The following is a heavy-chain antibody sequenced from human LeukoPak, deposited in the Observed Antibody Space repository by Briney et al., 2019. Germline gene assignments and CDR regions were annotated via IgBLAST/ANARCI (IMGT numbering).Heavy chain of an antibody. J-gene: IGHJ4*02. D-gene: IGHD3-9*01. CDR3: AKWGDYDVLTGYYVSDY. CDR2: ITGSGGNT. CDR1: GFTFSSYS. Sequence: GGSLRLSCAASGFTFSSYSMNWVRQAPGKGLEWVSAITGSGGNTYYADSVKGRFTISRDNSKNTVFLQMNSLRAEDTAVYYCAKWGDYDVLTGYYVSDYWGQGTLVTVSS. V-gene: IGHV3-23*01.